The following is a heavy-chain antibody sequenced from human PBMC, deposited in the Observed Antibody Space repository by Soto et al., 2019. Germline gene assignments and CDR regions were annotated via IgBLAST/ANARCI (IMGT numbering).Heavy chain of an antibody. Sequence: QVQLVQSGAEVQKPGASVKVSCKASGYTFTSYAIHWVRQAPRQRLEWMGWINAGNGNTKYSQKFQGRVTITRDTSASTAYMELSSLRSEDTAVYYCARGGIAVAHWFGYWGQGTLVTVSS. D-gene: IGHD6-19*01. J-gene: IGHJ5*01. CDR3: ARGGIAVAHWFGY. CDR2: INAGNGNT. V-gene: IGHV1-3*01. CDR1: GYTFTSYA.